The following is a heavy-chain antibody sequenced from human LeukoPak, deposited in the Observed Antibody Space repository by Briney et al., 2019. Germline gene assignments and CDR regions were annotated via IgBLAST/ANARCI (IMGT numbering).Heavy chain of an antibody. CDR1: GDSVSTNTAT. J-gene: IGHJ5*01. CDR2: TYYRSKWYN. Sequence: SQTLSLTCDISGDSVSTNTATWHWIRQSPSRGLEWLGRTYYRSKWYNDYAVSVKSRITINPDTSKNQLSLHLNSVTPEDTAVYYCARLVGASWFDSWGQGTLVIVSS. CDR3: ARLVGASWFDS. V-gene: IGHV6-1*01. D-gene: IGHD1-26*01.